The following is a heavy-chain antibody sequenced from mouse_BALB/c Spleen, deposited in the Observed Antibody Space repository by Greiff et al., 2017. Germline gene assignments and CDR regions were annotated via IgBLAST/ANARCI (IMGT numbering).Heavy chain of an antibody. J-gene: IGHJ2*01. D-gene: IGHD1-1*01. CDR3: ARTNYYGSSYYFDY. Sequence: EVKLVESGGGLVQPGGSRKLSCAASGFTFSSFGMHWVRQAPEKGLEWVAYISSGSSTIYYADTVKGRFTISRDNPKNTLFLQMTSLRSEDTAMYYCARTNYYGSSYYFDYWGQGTTRTVSS. V-gene: IGHV5-17*02. CDR2: ISSGSSTI. CDR1: GFTFSSFG.